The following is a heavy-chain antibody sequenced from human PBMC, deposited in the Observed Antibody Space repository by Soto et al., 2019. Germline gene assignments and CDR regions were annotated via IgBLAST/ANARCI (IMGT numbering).Heavy chain of an antibody. J-gene: IGHJ6*03. Sequence: GGSLRLSCAASGFTFSSYAMSWVRQAPGKGLEWVSAISGSGGSTYYADSVKGRFTISRDNAKNTLYLQMNSLRAGDTAVYYFARDSTDSSPSFMDVWGKGTTVTVSS. CDR1: GFTFSSYA. V-gene: IGHV3-23*01. CDR3: ARDSTDSSPSFMDV. D-gene: IGHD6-13*01. CDR2: ISGSGGST.